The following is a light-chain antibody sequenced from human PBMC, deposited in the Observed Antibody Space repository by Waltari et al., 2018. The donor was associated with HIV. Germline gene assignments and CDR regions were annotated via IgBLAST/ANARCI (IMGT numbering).Light chain of an antibody. J-gene: IGKJ3*01. CDR1: PNISSY. V-gene: IGKV1-39*01. CDR2: AAS. Sequence: DIQLTQSPSSLSASVGDRVTITCRESPNISSYLNWYQQKPGKAPKLLIYAASILQSGVPARFSGSGSGTDFTLTINSLQPEDFATYYCQESYSSPFTFGPGTQVDIK. CDR3: QESYSSPFT.